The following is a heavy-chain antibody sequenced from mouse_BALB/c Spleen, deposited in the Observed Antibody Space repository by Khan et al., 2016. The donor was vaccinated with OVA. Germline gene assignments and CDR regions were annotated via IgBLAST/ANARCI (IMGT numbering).Heavy chain of an antibody. J-gene: IGHJ3*01. V-gene: IGHV3-6*02. CDR1: GYSITSGYY. CDR3: ARAGRWFDY. Sequence: EVQLQESGPGLVKPSQSLSLTCSVTGYSITSGYYWNWIRQFPGNKLEWMGYITSGGSFNYNPSLKNRISITRDTSNNQFFLKLHSVTPEDTAPNNSARAGRWFDYWGQGTLVTVSA. CDR2: ITSGGSF. D-gene: IGHD3-3*01.